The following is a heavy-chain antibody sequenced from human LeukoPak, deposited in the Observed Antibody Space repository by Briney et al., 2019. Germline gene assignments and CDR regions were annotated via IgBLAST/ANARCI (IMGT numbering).Heavy chain of an antibody. V-gene: IGHV3-30*18. CDR3: AKDLGDPDYFDY. CDR2: ISYDGSNK. Sequence: GGSLRLSCAASGFTFSSYGMHWVRQAPGKGLEWVAVISYDGSNKYYADSVKGRFTISRDNSKNTLYLQMNSLRAEDTAVYYCAKDLGDPDYFDYWGQGTLVTVSS. CDR1: GFTFSSYG. J-gene: IGHJ4*02. D-gene: IGHD4-17*01.